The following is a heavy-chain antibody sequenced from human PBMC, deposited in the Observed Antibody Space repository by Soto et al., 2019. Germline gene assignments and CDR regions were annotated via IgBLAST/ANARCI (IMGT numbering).Heavy chain of an antibody. V-gene: IGHV3-30-3*01. CDR3: ARGGSSWDLDY. D-gene: IGHD6-13*01. Sequence: LRLSCAASGFTFSSYAMHWVRQAPGKGLEWVAVISYDGSNKYYADSVKGRFTISRDNSKNTLYLQMNSLRAEDTAVYYCARGGSSWDLDYWGQGTLVTVS. CDR1: GFTFSSYA. CDR2: ISYDGSNK. J-gene: IGHJ4*02.